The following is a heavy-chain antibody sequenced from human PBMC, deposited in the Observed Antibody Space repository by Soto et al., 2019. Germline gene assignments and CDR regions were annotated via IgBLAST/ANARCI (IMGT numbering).Heavy chain of an antibody. D-gene: IGHD4-17*01. V-gene: IGHV3-23*01. Sequence: PGGSLRLSCAASGFTFTTYGMSWVRQAPGKGLEWVSSITGSGGSPYYADYVKGRFTISRDNSKNTLYLQMNSLRADDTAVFYCAKTVGASPLYYFDYWGQGTLVTVSS. CDR1: GFTFTTYG. CDR3: AKTVGASPLYYFDY. J-gene: IGHJ4*02. CDR2: ITGSGGSP.